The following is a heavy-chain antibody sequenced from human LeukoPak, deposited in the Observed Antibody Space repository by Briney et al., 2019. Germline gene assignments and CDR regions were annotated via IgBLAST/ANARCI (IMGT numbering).Heavy chain of an antibody. CDR3: ARDSRLLYGDPDY. V-gene: IGHV1-69*13. CDR1: GDSFSNYT. Sequence: GASVKVSCKASGDSFSNYTFSWVRQAPGQGLEWMGGIIPIFGTANYAQKFQGRVTITADESTSTAYMELSSLRSEDTAVYYCARDSRLLYGDPDYWGQGTLVTVSS. D-gene: IGHD4-17*01. CDR2: IIPIFGTA. J-gene: IGHJ4*02.